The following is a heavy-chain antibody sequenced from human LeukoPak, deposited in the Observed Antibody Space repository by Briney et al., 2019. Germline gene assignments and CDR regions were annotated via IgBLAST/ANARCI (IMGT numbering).Heavy chain of an antibody. CDR1: GFTFVDYL. Sequence: HSGGSLRLSCTASGFTFVDYLMSWFRQAPGKGLEWIGFISGGTTEYAASVKGRFTISRDDSTSIAYLQMNSLTTEDTAVYYCSRGSGWLSVYWGQGTLVTVSS. CDR2: ISGGTT. J-gene: IGHJ4*02. CDR3: SRGSGWLSVY. V-gene: IGHV3-49*03. D-gene: IGHD6-19*01.